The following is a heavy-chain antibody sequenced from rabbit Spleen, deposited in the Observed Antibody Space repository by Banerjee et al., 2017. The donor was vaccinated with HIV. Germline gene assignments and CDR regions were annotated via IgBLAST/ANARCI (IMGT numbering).Heavy chain of an antibody. Sequence: QQQLEESGGGLVKPGASLTLTCKASGFSFSSGYWICWVRQAPGKGLEWIACMDAGSSGTTYYASWAKGRLTISKTSSTTVTLQMTSLTAADTATYFCARGASGWDYSINFWGQGTLVTVS. CDR1: GFSFSSGYW. V-gene: IGHV1S45*01. D-gene: IGHD4-1*01. CDR2: MDAGSSGTT. CDR3: ARGASGWDYSINF. J-gene: IGHJ4*01.